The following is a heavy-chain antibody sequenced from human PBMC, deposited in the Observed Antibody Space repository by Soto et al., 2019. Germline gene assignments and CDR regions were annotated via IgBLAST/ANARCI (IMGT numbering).Heavy chain of an antibody. J-gene: IGHJ3*01. Sequence: PVGSLRLSCAASGFTFSSYGMHWVRQAPGKGLEWLAYLTNDGGYTYYADSVRGRFTIWRDNAKDSLYLQINDLRADDTGVYYCAKDRRDHTTRTDAFDVCGQRTTATVSS. CDR1: GFTFSSYG. CDR2: LTNDGGYT. CDR3: AKDRRDHTTRTDAFDV. D-gene: IGHD1-26*01. V-gene: IGHV3-21*05.